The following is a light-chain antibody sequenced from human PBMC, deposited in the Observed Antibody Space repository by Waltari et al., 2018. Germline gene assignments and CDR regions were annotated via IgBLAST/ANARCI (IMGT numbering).Light chain of an antibody. Sequence: EIVMTQSPATLSVSPGETATLSCRASQSVNINLAWVQQKPGQPPRLLSYGAATRATGIPARFRGSGSGTEFTLTISSLQSEDFAVYYCQHYNNWPPLYTFGQGTKLEIK. CDR3: QHYNNWPPLYT. CDR2: GAA. J-gene: IGKJ2*01. CDR1: QSVNIN. V-gene: IGKV3-15*01.